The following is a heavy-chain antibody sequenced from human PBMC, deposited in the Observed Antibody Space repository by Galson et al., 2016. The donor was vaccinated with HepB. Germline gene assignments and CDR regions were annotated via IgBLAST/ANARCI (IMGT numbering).Heavy chain of an antibody. J-gene: IGHJ6*02. Sequence: SLRLSCAGSGFTFGNYAMDWFRQAPGKGQEWVGFIRAKSYGGTTEFAASVKGRFTISRDDSKSIAYMQMKSLQAEDTAVYYCARDEPSYWGVWDVWGQGTTVIVSS. CDR1: GFTFGNYA. CDR3: ARDEPSYWGVWDV. D-gene: IGHD2-21*01. CDR2: IRAKSYGGTT. V-gene: IGHV3-49*03.